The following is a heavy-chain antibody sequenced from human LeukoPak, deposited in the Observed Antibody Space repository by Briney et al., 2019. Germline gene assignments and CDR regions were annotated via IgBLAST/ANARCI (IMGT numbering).Heavy chain of an antibody. CDR3: ARMFSDYDILTGWPPGVY. CDR1: GYTFTGYY. V-gene: IGHV1-2*02. D-gene: IGHD3-9*01. CDR2: INPNSGGT. Sequence: ASVKVSCKASGYTFTGYYMHWVRQAPGQGLEWMGWINPNSGGTNYAQKFQGRVTMTRDTSISTAYMELSRLRSDDTAAYYCARMFSDYDILTGWPPGVYWGQGTLVTVSS. J-gene: IGHJ4*02.